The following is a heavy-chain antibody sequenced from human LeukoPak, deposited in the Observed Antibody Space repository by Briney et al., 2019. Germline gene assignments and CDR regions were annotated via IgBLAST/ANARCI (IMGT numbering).Heavy chain of an antibody. J-gene: IGHJ3*02. V-gene: IGHV3-48*01. CDR3: AREELKSAAAGTFDAFDI. Sequence: GGSLRLSCAASGFTFSSYSMNWVRQAPGKGLEWVSYISSSSSTIHYADSVKGRFTISRDNAENSLYLQMNSLRAEDTAVYYCAREELKSAAAGTFDAFDIWGQGTMVTVSS. D-gene: IGHD6-13*01. CDR1: GFTFSSYS. CDR2: ISSSSSTI.